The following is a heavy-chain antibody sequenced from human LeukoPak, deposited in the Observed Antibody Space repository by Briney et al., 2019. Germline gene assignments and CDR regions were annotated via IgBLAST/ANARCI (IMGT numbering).Heavy chain of an antibody. J-gene: IGHJ4*02. CDR3: ARVATYSSGWVFDY. V-gene: IGHV3-48*03. D-gene: IGHD6-19*01. CDR2: ISSSGSTI. CDR1: GFTFSSYE. Sequence: PGGSLRLSCAASGFTFSSYEMNWVRQAPGKGLEWVSYISSSGSTIYYADSVKGRFTISRDNAKNSLYLQMNSLRAEDTAVYYCARVATYSSGWVFDYWGQGTLVTVSS.